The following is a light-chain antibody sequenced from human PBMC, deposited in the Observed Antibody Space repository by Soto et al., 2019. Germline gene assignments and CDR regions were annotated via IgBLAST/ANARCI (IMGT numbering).Light chain of an antibody. J-gene: IGLJ1*01. CDR2: EIS. Sequence: QSVLTQPASVSGSPGQSITISCTGTSSDVGGYNYVSWYQQHPGKAPKLVIYEISNRPSGVSNRFSGSKSGNTASLTISGLQAEDEADYYCSSYTGTSTRYVFGTGTKVTVL. CDR1: SSDVGGYNY. CDR3: SSYTGTSTRYV. V-gene: IGLV2-14*01.